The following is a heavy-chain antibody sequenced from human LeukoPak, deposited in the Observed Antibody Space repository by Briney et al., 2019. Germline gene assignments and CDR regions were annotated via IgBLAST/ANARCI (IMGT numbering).Heavy chain of an antibody. CDR1: GFTFSTYS. V-gene: IGHV3-21*01. J-gene: IGHJ2*01. CDR2: ISSSRDHI. D-gene: IGHD2-2*01. CDR3: ARDGPYSSSPSCYASWYFDL. Sequence: GGSLRLSCAASGFTFSTYSMNWVRQAPGKGLEWVSSISSSRDHIYYADSVKGRFTISRDNAENSLHLQMSSLRAEDTAVYYCARDGPYSSSPSCYASWYFDLWGRGTLVTVSS.